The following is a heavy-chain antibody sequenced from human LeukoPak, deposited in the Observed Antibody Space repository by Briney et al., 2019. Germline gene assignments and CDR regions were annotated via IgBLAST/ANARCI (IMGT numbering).Heavy chain of an antibody. CDR3: ARTWPLMVRGVNAYFDY. V-gene: IGHV1-2*06. Sequence: ASVKVSCKASGYTFTGYYMHWVRQAPGQGLEWMGRINPNSGGTNYAQKFQGRVTMTRDTSISTAYMEPSRLRSDDTAVYYCARTWPLMVRGVNAYFDYWGQGTLVTVSS. CDR1: GYTFTGYY. CDR2: INPNSGGT. J-gene: IGHJ4*02. D-gene: IGHD3-10*01.